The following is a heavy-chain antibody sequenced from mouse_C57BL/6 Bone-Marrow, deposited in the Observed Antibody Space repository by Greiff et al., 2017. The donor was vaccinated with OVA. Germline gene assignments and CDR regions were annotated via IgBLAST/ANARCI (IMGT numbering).Heavy chain of an antibody. V-gene: IGHV5-17*01. CDR3: ARNPDGYYDY. J-gene: IGHJ2*01. D-gene: IGHD2-3*01. Sequence: EVHLVESGGGLVKPGGSLKLSCAASGFTFSDYGMHWVRQAPEKGLEWVAYISSGSSTIYYADTVKGRFTISRDNAKNTLFLQMTSLRFEDTAMYYCARNPDGYYDYWGQGTTLTVSS. CDR1: GFTFSDYG. CDR2: ISSGSSTI.